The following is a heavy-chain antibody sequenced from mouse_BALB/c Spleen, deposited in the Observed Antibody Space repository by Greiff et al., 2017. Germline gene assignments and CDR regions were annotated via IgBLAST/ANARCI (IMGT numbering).Heavy chain of an antibody. Sequence: EVMLVESGGGLVQPGGSRKLSCAASGFTFSSFGMHWVRQAPEKGLEWVAYISSGSSTIYYADTVKGRFTISRDNPKNTLFLQMTSLRSEDTAMYYCARGDGYDPYYAMDDWGQGTSVTVSS. V-gene: IGHV5-17*02. CDR2: ISSGSSTI. J-gene: IGHJ4*01. CDR3: ARGDGYDPYYAMDD. D-gene: IGHD2-2*01. CDR1: GFTFSSFG.